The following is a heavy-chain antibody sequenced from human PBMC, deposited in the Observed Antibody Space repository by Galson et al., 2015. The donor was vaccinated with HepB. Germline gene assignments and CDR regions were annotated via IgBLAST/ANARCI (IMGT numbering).Heavy chain of an antibody. Sequence: SLRLSCAASGFSFSTYGMHWLRQAPGKGLEWVAVIWSDGSQKYYADSVKGRFTISRDNSKNTLYLQMYSLRSEDTAVYYCARSAGDDRRDSNAFDIWGQGTMVTVSS. CDR1: GFSFSTYG. CDR2: IWSDGSQK. CDR3: ARSAGDDRRDSNAFDI. D-gene: IGHD2-21*02. J-gene: IGHJ3*02. V-gene: IGHV3-33*01.